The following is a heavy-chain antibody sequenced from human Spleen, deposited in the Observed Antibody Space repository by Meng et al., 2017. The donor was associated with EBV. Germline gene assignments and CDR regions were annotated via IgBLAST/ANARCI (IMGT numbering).Heavy chain of an antibody. J-gene: IGHJ4*02. V-gene: IGHV3-21*02. CDR1: GFTFRSYN. CDR3: ARDGGADDFDY. CDR2: ISSSGSYI. Sequence: EVQLVVSGGGLVKPGGSLSLSCGGSGFTFRSYNMNWVRQAPGKGLEWVSFISSSGSYIYYADSVKGRFTVTRDNAKNSVYLQMNSLRVEDTAVYYCARDGGADDFDYWGQGPLVTVSS. D-gene: IGHD3-16*01.